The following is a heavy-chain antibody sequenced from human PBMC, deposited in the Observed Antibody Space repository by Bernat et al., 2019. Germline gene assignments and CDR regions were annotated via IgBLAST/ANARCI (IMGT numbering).Heavy chain of an antibody. V-gene: IGHV4-31*03. J-gene: IGHJ3*02. CDR2: SYYSGNT. D-gene: IGHD4-17*01. Sequence: QVQLQESGPGLVKPSQTLSLICTVSGGSISTGDYYWSWIRQHPGKGLEWIGYSYYSGNTYYNPSLKSRVTISVDTSKNQFSLKLSSVTAADTAVYFCSRVEGAYVDFDIWGQGTIVTVSS. CDR3: SRVEGAYVDFDI. CDR1: GGSISTGDYY.